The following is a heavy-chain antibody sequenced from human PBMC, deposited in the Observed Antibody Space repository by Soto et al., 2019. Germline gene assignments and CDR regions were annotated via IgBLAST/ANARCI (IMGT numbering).Heavy chain of an antibody. J-gene: IGHJ4*02. V-gene: IGHV4-59*01. CDR2: IYYSGST. Sequence: SETLSLTCTVSGGSISSYYWSWIRQPPGKGLEWIGYIYYSGSTNYNPSLKSRVTISVDTATNQFSLKLSSVTAADTAVYYCARDGRESRQAVAGTGFDYWGQGTLVTVSS. D-gene: IGHD6-19*01. CDR1: GGSISSYY. CDR3: ARDGRESRQAVAGTGFDY.